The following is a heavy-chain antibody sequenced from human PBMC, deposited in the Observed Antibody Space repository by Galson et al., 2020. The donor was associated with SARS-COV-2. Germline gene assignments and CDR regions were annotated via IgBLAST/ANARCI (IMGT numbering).Heavy chain of an antibody. CDR3: VLAAAGMYYFDY. V-gene: IGHV4-61*01. Sequence: SETLSLTCTVSGASVRSGSHYWSWIRQPPGKGLEWIGYIYYSGSTNYNPSLKSRVTISLDTSKNQFSLQLSSVTAADTAVYYCVLAAAGMYYFDYWGQGALVTVSS. CDR1: GASVRSGSHY. J-gene: IGHJ4*02. CDR2: IYYSGST. D-gene: IGHD6-13*01.